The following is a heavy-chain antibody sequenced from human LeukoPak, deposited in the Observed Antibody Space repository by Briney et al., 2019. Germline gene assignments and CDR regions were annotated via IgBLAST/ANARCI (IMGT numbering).Heavy chain of an antibody. D-gene: IGHD2-21*01. V-gene: IGHV3-30*18. CDR3: AKEFNRGLPDY. CDR2: ISYDGSNE. J-gene: IGHJ4*02. Sequence: GGPLRLSCAASGFTFSTYGMHWVRQAPGKGLEWVAVISYDGSNEYYADSVKGRFTISRDNSKNTLYLQMSSLRAEDTAVYYCAKEFNRGLPDYWGQGTLVTVPS. CDR1: GFTFSTYG.